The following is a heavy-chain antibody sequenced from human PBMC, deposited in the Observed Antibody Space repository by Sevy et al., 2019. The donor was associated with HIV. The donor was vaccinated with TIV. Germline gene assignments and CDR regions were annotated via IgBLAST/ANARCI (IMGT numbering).Heavy chain of an antibody. CDR1: GFTFSNAW. Sequence: GGSLRLSCAASGFTFSNAWMSWVRQAPGKELEWVGRIKSKTDGGTTDYAAPVKGRFTISRDDSKNTLYLQMNSLKTEDTAVYYCTTGPVGATTTYWGQGTLVTVSS. V-gene: IGHV3-15*01. CDR3: TTGPVGATTTY. D-gene: IGHD1-26*01. J-gene: IGHJ4*02. CDR2: IKSKTDGGTT.